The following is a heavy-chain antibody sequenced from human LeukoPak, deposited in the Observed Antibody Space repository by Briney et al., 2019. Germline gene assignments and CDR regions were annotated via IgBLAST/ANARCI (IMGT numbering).Heavy chain of an antibody. J-gene: IGHJ2*01. Sequence: PSETLSLTCTVSGGSISSYYWSWIRQPPGKGLEWIGYTYYSGSTNYNPSLKSRVTISVDTSKNQFSLKLSSVTAADTAVYYCARDPIPRHYYDSSRYFDLWGRGTLVTVSS. V-gene: IGHV4-59*01. D-gene: IGHD3-22*01. CDR2: TYYSGST. CDR3: ARDPIPRHYYDSSRYFDL. CDR1: GGSISSYY.